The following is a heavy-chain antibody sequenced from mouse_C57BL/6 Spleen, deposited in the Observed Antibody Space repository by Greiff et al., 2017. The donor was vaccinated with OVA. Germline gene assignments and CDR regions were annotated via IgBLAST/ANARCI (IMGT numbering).Heavy chain of an antibody. CDR3: TRSPLLLGSSQGYFDV. Sequence: VQLQESGAELVRPGASVTLSCKASGYTFTDYEMHWVKQTPVHGLEWIGAIDPETGGTAYNQKFKGKAILTADKSSSTAYMELRSLTSEDSAVYYCTRSPLLLGSSQGYFDVWGTGTTVTVSS. J-gene: IGHJ1*03. D-gene: IGHD1-1*01. CDR2: IDPETGGT. V-gene: IGHV1-15*01. CDR1: GYTFTDYE.